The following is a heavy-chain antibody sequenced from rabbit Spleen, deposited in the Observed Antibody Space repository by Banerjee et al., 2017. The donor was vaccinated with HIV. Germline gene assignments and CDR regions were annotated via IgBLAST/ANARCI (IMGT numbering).Heavy chain of an antibody. CDR1: GFSFSGSHY. D-gene: IGHD8-1*01. CDR2: IYTGNSGTT. CDR3: ARDTGSSFSTYGMDL. Sequence: QSLEESGGDLVKPGASLTLTCTASGFSFSGSHYMCWVRQAPGKGLEWIACIYTGNSGTTYYASWAKGRFIISKTSSTTVTLQMTSLTVADTAAYFCARDTGSSFSTYGMDLWGQGTLVTVS. V-gene: IGHV1S40*01. J-gene: IGHJ6*01.